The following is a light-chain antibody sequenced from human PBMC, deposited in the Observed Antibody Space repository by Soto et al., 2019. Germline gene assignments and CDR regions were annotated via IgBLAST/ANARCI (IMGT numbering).Light chain of an antibody. CDR3: SSYTSSSTHV. J-gene: IGLJ1*01. Sequence: QSALTQPPSASGSPGQSVTISCTGTSSDVGGYKYVSWYQQHPDKVPKLMIFDVSRRPSGVSDRFSGSKSGNTASLTISGLQPEDEADYYCSSYTSSSTHVFGSGTKVTVL. CDR1: SSDVGGYKY. V-gene: IGLV2-14*03. CDR2: DVS.